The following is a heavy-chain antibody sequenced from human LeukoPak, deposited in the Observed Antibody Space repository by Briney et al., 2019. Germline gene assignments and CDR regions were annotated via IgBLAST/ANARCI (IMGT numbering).Heavy chain of an antibody. J-gene: IGHJ3*02. D-gene: IGHD5-12*01. CDR2: IYHSGST. Sequence: SETLSLTCTVSGGSISSGGYYWSWIRQPPGKGLEWIGYIYHSGSTYYNPSLKSRVTISVDRSKNQFSLKLSSVTAADTAVYYCATVKYSGYDPHDAFGIWGQGTMVTVSS. CDR1: GGSISSGGYY. CDR3: ATVKYSGYDPHDAFGI. V-gene: IGHV4-30-2*01.